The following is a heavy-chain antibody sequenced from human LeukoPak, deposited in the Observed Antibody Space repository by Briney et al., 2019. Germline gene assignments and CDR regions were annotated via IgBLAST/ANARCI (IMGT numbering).Heavy chain of an antibody. J-gene: IGHJ4*02. CDR2: IKQDGSEK. V-gene: IGHV3-7*01. CDR3: ARDPQGYFDY. Sequence: GGSLRLSCAASGFTFSSCWMSWVRQAPGKGLEWVANIKQDGSEKYYVDSVKGRFTISRDNAKNSLYLQMNSLRAEDTAVYYCARDPQGYFDYWGQGTLVTVSS. CDR1: GFTFSSCW.